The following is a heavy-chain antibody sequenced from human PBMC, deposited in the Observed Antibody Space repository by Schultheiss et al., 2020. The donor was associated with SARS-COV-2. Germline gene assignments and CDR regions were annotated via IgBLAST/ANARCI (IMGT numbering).Heavy chain of an antibody. CDR1: GFTVSSNY. Sequence: GGSLRLSCAASGFTVSSNYMSWVRQAPGKGLEWVSVIYSGGSTYYADSVKGRFTISRDNSKNTLYLQMNSLRAEDTAVYYCAKRGRGYYGSGSYVDYWGQGTLVTVSS. V-gene: IGHV3-53*01. J-gene: IGHJ4*02. D-gene: IGHD3-10*01. CDR2: IYSGGST. CDR3: AKRGRGYYGSGSYVDY.